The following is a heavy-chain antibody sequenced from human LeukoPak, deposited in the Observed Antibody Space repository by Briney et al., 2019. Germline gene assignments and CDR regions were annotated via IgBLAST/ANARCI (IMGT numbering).Heavy chain of an antibody. V-gene: IGHV3-74*01. Sequence: AGSLRLSCAVSGFIFSNYRMQWVRQAPGKGLVWVSHINKDGSSRNYAESVKGRFTISRDNAKNTLYLQMNSLRAEDTAVYYCARESWAGFDYWGQGSLVTVSS. CDR2: INKDGSSR. CDR3: ARESWAGFDY. J-gene: IGHJ4*01. D-gene: IGHD3/OR15-3a*01. CDR1: GFIFSNYR.